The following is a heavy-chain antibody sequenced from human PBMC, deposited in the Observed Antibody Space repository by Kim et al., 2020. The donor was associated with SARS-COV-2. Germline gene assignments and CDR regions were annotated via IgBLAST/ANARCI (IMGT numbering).Heavy chain of an antibody. Sequence: SETLSLTCTVSGGSIRSSSNYWGWIRQPPGKGLEWIGTIYYSGITYYNPSLNSRVTVSVDTSKNQFSLELSSVTAADTAVYYCARYGVGAAYYGMDVWGQGTTVTVSS. CDR1: GGSIRSSSNY. CDR3: ARYGVGAAYYGMDV. CDR2: IYYSGIT. J-gene: IGHJ6*02. V-gene: IGHV4-39*07. D-gene: IGHD1-26*01.